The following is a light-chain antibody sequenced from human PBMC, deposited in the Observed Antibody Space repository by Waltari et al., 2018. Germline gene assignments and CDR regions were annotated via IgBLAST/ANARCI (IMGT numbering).Light chain of an antibody. CDR3: QQSYSMSYT. J-gene: IGKJ2*01. V-gene: IGKV1-39*01. Sequence: DIQLNQSPSSLSSSVGDRVSSTSRASQTIYNYLNWYQHKPGKAPNLLIYAASILQSGVPSRFSGSGSGTDFTLTISSLQPEDFATYYCQQSYSMSYTFGQGTKLEIK. CDR1: QTIYNY. CDR2: AAS.